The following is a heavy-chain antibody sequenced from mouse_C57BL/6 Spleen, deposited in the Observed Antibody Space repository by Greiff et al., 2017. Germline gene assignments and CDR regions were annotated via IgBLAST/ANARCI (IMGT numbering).Heavy chain of an antibody. D-gene: IGHD1-1*01. CDR2: ISSGGSYT. CDR3: ARHEGVLRRGYFDV. V-gene: IGHV5-6*01. CDR1: GFTFSSYG. J-gene: IGHJ1*03. Sequence: EVKVVESGGDLVKPGGSLKLSCAASGFTFSSYGMSWVRQTPDKRLEWVATISSGGSYTYYPDSVKGRFTISRDNAKNTLYLQMSSLKSEDTAMYYCARHEGVLRRGYFDVWGTGTTVTVSS.